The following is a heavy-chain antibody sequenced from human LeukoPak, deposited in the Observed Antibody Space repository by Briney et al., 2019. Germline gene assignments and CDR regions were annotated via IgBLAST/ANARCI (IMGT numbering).Heavy chain of an antibody. CDR2: IYTGGTT. V-gene: IGHV3-53*01. J-gene: IGHJ6*02. CDR3: ARDGDDRYYYYGMDV. CDR1: GFTVSSNY. Sequence: EGSLMLSCAASGFTVSSNYMSWVRQAPGKGLEWVSVIYTGGTTCYVDSVKGRFTISRDNSKNTVYLQMNSLRAEDTAVYYCARDGDDRYYYYGMDVWGQGTTVTVSS.